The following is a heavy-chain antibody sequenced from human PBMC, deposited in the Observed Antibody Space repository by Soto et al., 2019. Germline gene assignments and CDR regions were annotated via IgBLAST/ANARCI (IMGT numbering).Heavy chain of an antibody. V-gene: IGHV3-48*02. CDR2: ISSSSSTI. CDR3: AREFWPLNWIAP. CDR1: GFTFSSYS. D-gene: IGHD3-3*01. J-gene: IGHJ5*02. Sequence: EVQLVESGGGLVQPGGSLRLSCAASGFTFSSYSMNWVRQAPGKGLEWVSYISSSSSTIYYADSVKGRFTISRDNAKNSLYLQMNSLRDEDTAVYYWAREFWPLNWIAPWGQGTLVTVSS.